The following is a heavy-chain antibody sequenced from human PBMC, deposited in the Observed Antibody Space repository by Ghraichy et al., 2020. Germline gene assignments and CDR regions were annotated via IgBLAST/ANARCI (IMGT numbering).Heavy chain of an antibody. CDR1: GYTFTSDY. J-gene: IGHJ4*02. CDR3: ARDFNGDGYNFGIEPLRYFDY. D-gene: IGHD5-24*01. V-gene: IGHV1-46*03. CDR2: INPSGGST. Sequence: ASVKVSCKASGYTFTSDYMHWVRQAPGEGLEWMGIINPSGGSTSYAQKFQGRVTMTRDTSTSTVYMELSSLRSEDTAVYYCARDFNGDGYNFGIEPLRYFDYWCQGTLVTVSS.